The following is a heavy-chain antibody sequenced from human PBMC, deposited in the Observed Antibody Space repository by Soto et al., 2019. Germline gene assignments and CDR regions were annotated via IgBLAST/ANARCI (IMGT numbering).Heavy chain of an antibody. Sequence: GGSLRLSCAASGFTFSSYDMHWVRQATGKGLEWVSAIGTAGDTYYPGSVKGRFTISRENAKNSLYLQMNSLRAEDTAGYYCARQNPGRGDFDYWGQGTLVTVSS. D-gene: IGHD7-27*01. CDR1: GFTFSSYD. CDR2: IGTAGDT. CDR3: ARQNPGRGDFDY. V-gene: IGHV3-13*01. J-gene: IGHJ4*02.